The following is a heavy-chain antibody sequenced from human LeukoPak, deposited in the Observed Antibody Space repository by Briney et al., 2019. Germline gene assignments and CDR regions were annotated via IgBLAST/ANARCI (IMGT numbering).Heavy chain of an antibody. V-gene: IGHV3-7*01. CDR3: ARDLDYYATDY. J-gene: IGHJ4*02. Sequence: GGSLRLSCAASGLSLSRYWMSWVRQAPGQGLEWVANIGKDGSGNHYADSVKGRFTISRDNAKNSLCLQMNSLRADDTAVYYCARDLDYYATDYWGQGTLVTVSS. CDR2: IGKDGSGN. D-gene: IGHD3/OR15-3a*01. CDR1: GLSLSRYW.